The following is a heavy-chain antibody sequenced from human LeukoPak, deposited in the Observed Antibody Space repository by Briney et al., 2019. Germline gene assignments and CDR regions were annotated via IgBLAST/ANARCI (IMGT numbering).Heavy chain of an antibody. D-gene: IGHD6-13*01. CDR1: GYTFTDYY. J-gene: IGHJ4*02. V-gene: IGHV1-2*02. CDR2: INPNNGGT. Sequence: ASVKVSCKASGYTFTDYYTHWVRQAPGQGLEWMGWINPNNGGTNYAQNFQGRVTMTRDTSISTAYMELSRLRSDDTAVYYCARGRGIAAAGDDYWGQGTLVTVSS. CDR3: ARGRGIAAAGDDY.